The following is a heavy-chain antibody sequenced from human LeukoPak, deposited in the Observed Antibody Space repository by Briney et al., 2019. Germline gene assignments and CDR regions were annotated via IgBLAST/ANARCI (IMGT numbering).Heavy chain of an antibody. J-gene: IGHJ5*02. D-gene: IGHD5-18*01. CDR1: GGSISSGSYY. V-gene: IGHV4-61*02. CDR2: IYTSGST. Sequence: SETLSLTCTVSGGSISSGSYYWSRIRQPAGKGLEWIGCIYTSGSTNYNPSLKSRVTISVDTSKNQFSLKLSSVTAADTAVYYCARAWGTAMVAWGQGTLVTVSS. CDR3: ARAWGTAMVA.